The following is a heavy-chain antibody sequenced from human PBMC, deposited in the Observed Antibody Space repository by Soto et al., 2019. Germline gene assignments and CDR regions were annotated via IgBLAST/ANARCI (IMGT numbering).Heavy chain of an antibody. CDR2: INAGNGNT. CDR3: AGGRSGGWFDH. Sequence: QVQLVQSGAEEKKPGASVKVSCKASGYTFTSNGVHWVRQAPGQRLEWRGWINAGNGNTENSQKFQGRVTITRDTSASTAYMELSSMISEDPAVYYCAGGRSGGWFDHWGQGPMVTVSS. V-gene: IGHV1-3*05. CDR1: GYTFTSNG. D-gene: IGHD1-26*01. J-gene: IGHJ5*02.